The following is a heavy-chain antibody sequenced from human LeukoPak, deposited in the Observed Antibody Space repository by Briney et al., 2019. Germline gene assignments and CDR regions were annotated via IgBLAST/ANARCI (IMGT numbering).Heavy chain of an antibody. V-gene: IGHV3-23*01. J-gene: IGHJ4*02. Sequence: PGGSLRLSCAASGFTFSSYAMSWVRQAPGKGLEWVSAISGSGGSTYYADSVKGRFTISRDNSKNTLYLQMNSLRAEDTAVYYCAKGTVVVPAAILDYWGQGTLVTVSS. CDR1: GFTFSSYA. CDR2: ISGSGGST. D-gene: IGHD2-2*01. CDR3: AKGTVVVPAAILDY.